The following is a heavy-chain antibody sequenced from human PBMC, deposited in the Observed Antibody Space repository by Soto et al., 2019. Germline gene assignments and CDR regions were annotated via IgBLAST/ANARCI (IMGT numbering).Heavy chain of an antibody. J-gene: IGHJ5*02. CDR2: ISAYNGNT. CDR1: GYTFTSYG. CDR3: ARDNDRLDFWSGYYKTAYNWFDP. V-gene: IGHV1-18*01. D-gene: IGHD3-3*01. Sequence: QVQLVQSGAEVKKPGASVKVSCKASGYTFTSYGISWVRQAPGQGLEWMGWISAYNGNTNYAQKLQGRVTMTTDTSTSTDYMELRSLRSDDTAVYYCARDNDRLDFWSGYYKTAYNWFDPWGQGTLVTVSS.